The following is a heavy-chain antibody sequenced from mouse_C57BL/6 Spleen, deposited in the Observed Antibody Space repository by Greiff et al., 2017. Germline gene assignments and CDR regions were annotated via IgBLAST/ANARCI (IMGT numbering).Heavy chain of an antibody. V-gene: IGHV5-15*01. CDR3: ARPLYGSSPFAY. Sequence: DVQLVESGGGLVQPGGSLKLSCAASGFTFSDYGMAWVRQAPRKGPEWVAFISNLAYSIYYADTVTGRFTISRENAKNTLYLEMSSLRSEDTAMYYCARPLYGSSPFAYWGQGTLVTVSA. D-gene: IGHD1-1*01. CDR1: GFTFSDYG. CDR2: ISNLAYSI. J-gene: IGHJ3*01.